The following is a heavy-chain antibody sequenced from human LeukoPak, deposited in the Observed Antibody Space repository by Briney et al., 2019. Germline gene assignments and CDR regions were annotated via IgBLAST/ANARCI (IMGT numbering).Heavy chain of an antibody. CDR1: GYTLTELS. CDR2: FDPEDGET. J-gene: IGHJ4*02. CDR3: ATSSQWELLVGYFDY. V-gene: IGHV1-24*01. Sequence: ASAKVSCKVSGYTLTELSMHWVRQAPGKGLEWMGGFDPEDGETIYAQKFQGRVTMTEDTSTDTAYMELSSLRSEDTAVYYSATSSQWELLVGYFDYWGQGTLVTVSS. D-gene: IGHD1-26*01.